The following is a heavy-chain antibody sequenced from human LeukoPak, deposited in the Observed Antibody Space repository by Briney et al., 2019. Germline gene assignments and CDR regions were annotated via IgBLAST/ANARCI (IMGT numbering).Heavy chain of an antibody. CDR1: GFTFSIYA. Sequence: GGSLRLSCAASGFTFSIYAMNWVRQAPGKGLEWVSVISDSGGVTFYADSVKGRFTISRDNSKNTLYLQMNSLRAEDTAVYYCAKPGSPGGPMEMVDSWGKGPLVTVSP. V-gene: IGHV3-23*01. CDR3: AKPGSPGGPMEMVDS. J-gene: IGHJ4*02. D-gene: IGHD2-8*01. CDR2: ISDSGGVT.